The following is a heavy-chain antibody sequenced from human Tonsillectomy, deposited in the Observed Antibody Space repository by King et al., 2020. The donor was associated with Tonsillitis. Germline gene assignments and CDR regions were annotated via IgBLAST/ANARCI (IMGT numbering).Heavy chain of an antibody. Sequence: HVQLVESGGGVVQPGRSLRLSCAASGFTFSSYGMHWVRLAPGKGLEWVAVISYDGSDKYYVDSVKGRFTISRDNSKNTLYLQMNSLRAEDTAVYYCARDQTSYDSSGYYSDWGQGTMVTVSS. J-gene: IGHJ3*01. CDR1: GFTFSSYG. D-gene: IGHD3-22*01. CDR2: ISYDGSDK. CDR3: ARDQTSYDSSGYYSD. V-gene: IGHV3-30*05.